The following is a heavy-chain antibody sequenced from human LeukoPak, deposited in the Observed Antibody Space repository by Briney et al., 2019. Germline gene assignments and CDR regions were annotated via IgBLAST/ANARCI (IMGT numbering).Heavy chain of an antibody. CDR2: ISYDGSNK. J-gene: IGHJ4*02. V-gene: IGHV3-30*18. CDR1: GFTFTNYG. Sequence: PGGSLRLSCAASGFTFTNYGMHWVRQSPGKGLEWVAVISYDGSNKNYADSVKGRFTVSRDNSKNTLYLQTNSLRVEDTATYYCTKDRGVRGGSFDYWGQGTLVTVSS. CDR3: TKDRGVRGGSFDY. D-gene: IGHD3-10*01.